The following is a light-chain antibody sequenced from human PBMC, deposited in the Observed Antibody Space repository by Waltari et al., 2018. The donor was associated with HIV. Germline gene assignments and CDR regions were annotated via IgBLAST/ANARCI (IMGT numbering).Light chain of an antibody. CDR3: SSYTSSSTLYV. CDR1: SSDVGGYNY. J-gene: IGLJ1*01. V-gene: IGLV2-14*01. CDR2: ELS. Sequence: QSALTQPASVSGSPGQSITISCTGTSSDVGGYNYVSWYQQHPGKAPKLMISELSNRPSGVTNRFSGSKSGNTASLTISGLQVEDEADYYCSSYTSSSTLYVFGTGTKVTVL.